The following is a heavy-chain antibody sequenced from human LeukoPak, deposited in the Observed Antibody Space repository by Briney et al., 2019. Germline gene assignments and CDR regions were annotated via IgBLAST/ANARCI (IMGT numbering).Heavy chain of an antibody. V-gene: IGHV3-7*03. CDR2: IKQDGSEK. D-gene: IGHD3-9*01. Sequence: GGSLRLSCAASGFTFSSYWMSWVRQAPGKGLEWVANIKQDGSEKYYVDSVKGRFTISRDNAKSSLYLQMNSLRAEDTAVYYCARVPRYFDWSYYNDYWGQGTLVAVSS. CDR1: GFTFSSYW. J-gene: IGHJ4*02. CDR3: ARVPRYFDWSYYNDY.